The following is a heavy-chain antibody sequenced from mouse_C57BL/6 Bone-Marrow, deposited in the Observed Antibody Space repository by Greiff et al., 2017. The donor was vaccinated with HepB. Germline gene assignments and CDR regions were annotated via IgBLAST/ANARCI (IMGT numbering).Heavy chain of an antibody. J-gene: IGHJ2*01. CDR2: ISNGGGST. V-gene: IGHV5-12*01. Sequence: EVQRVESGGGLVQPGGSLKLSCAASGFTFSDYYMYWVRQTPEKRLEWVAYISNGGGSTYYPDTVKGRFTISRDNAKNTLYLQMSRLKSEDTAMYYCARHSGYYYGSSYFDYWGQGTTLTVSS. D-gene: IGHD1-1*01. CDR3: ARHSGYYYGSSYFDY. CDR1: GFTFSDYY.